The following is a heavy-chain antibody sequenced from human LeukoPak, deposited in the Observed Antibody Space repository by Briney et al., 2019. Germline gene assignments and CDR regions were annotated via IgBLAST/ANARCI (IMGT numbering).Heavy chain of an antibody. Sequence: PGGSLRLSCAASGFTFTNYWMGWVRQAPGKGLELVANIKQDRSEKYYVDSVKGRFTISRDNAKNSLYLQMNSLRAEDTAVYFCARRSGVAVAGAFDYWGQGTLVTVSS. CDR3: ARRSGVAVAGAFDY. V-gene: IGHV3-7*03. CDR2: IKQDRSEK. CDR1: GFTFTNYW. J-gene: IGHJ4*02. D-gene: IGHD6-19*01.